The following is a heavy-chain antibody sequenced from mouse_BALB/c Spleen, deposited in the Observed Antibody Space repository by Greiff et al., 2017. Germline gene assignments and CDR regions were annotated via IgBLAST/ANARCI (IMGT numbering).Heavy chain of an antibody. Sequence: QVQLQQSGAELVRPGTSVKISCKASGYTFTNYWLGWVKQRPGHGLEWIGDIYPGGGYTNYNEKFKGKATLTADTSSSTAYMQLSSLTSEDSAVYFCARDYGKGDYAAMDYWGQGTSVTVSS. CDR1: GYTFTNYW. J-gene: IGHJ4*01. V-gene: IGHV1-63*02. CDR2: IYPGGGYT. D-gene: IGHD1-1*01. CDR3: ARDYGKGDYAAMDY.